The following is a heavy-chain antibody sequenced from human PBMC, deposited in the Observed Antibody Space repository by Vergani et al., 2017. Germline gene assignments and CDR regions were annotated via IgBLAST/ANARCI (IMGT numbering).Heavy chain of an antibody. D-gene: IGHD6-19*01. J-gene: IGHJ6*02. CDR2: IIPIFGTA. CDR3: ATDRRVGIAVAGTHYYYGMDV. CDR1: GGTFSSYA. Sequence: QVQLVQSGAEVKKPGSSVKVSCKASGGTFSSYAISWVRQAPGQGLEWMGRIIPIFGTANYAQKFQGRVTITADESTSTAYMELSSLRSEDTAVYYCATDRRVGIAVAGTHYYYGMDVWGQGTTVTVSS. V-gene: IGHV1-69*18.